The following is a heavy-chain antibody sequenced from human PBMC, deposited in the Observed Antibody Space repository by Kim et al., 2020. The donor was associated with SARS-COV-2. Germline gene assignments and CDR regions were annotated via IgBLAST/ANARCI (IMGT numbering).Heavy chain of an antibody. CDR1: GFTFDDYA. V-gene: IGHV3-9*01. D-gene: IGHD6-13*01. CDR3: AKARQQPQQIGDAFDI. CDR2: ISWNSGSI. Sequence: GGSLRLSCAASGFTFDDYAMHWVRQAPGKGLEWVSGISWNSGSIGYADSVKGRFTISRDNAKNSLYLQMNSLRAEDAALYYCAKARQQPQQIGDAFDIWGQGTMVTVSS. J-gene: IGHJ3*02.